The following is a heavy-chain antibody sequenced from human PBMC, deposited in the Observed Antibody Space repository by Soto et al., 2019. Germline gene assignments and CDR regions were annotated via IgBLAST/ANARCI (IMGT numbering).Heavy chain of an antibody. Sequence: QVQLVQSGAEVKKPGSSVKVSCKASGGTFSSYTISWVRQAPGQGLEWMGRIIPILGIANYAQKFQGRVTITAAKSTSTAYMELSSLRSEETAVYYCARTLGEAEAADNWFDPWGQGTLVTVSS. D-gene: IGHD6-13*01. CDR3: ARTLGEAEAADNWFDP. V-gene: IGHV1-69*02. CDR2: IIPILGIA. CDR1: GGTFSSYT. J-gene: IGHJ5*02.